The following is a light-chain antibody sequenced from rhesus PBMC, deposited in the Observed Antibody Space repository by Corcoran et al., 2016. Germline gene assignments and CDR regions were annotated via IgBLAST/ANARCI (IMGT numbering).Light chain of an antibody. CDR1: QSISSW. CDR2: KAS. CDR3: QQYNSSPYS. Sequence: DIQMTQSPSSLSASVGDTVTITCRASQSISSWLAWYQQKPGKAPKFLIYKASSLRRGAPSRFSGSGSGTDFTLPISSMQSEDFATYYCQQYNSSPYSFGQGAKVEIK. J-gene: IGKJ2*01. V-gene: IGKV1-22*01.